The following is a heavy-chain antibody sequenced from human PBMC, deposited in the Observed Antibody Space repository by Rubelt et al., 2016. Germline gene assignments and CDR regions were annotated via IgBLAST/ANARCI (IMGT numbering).Heavy chain of an antibody. CDR3: AGWGGGLGAVCSSCHRYYYYGMDV. J-gene: IGHJ6*02. CDR2: IIPIFGTA. CDR1: GGTFSSYA. Sequence: KASGGTFSSYAISWVRQAPGQGLEWMGGIIPIFGTANYAQKFQGRVTITADESTSTAYMELSSRRSEETAGEYCAGWGGGLGAVCSSCHRYYYYGMDVWGQGTTVTVSS. D-gene: IGHD6-13*01. V-gene: IGHV1-69*01.